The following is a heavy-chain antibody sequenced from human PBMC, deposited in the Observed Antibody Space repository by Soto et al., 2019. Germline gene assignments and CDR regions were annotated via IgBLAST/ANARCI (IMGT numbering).Heavy chain of an antibody. V-gene: IGHV3-73*01. D-gene: IGHD3-3*01. CDR2: IRSKANSYAT. Sequence: PGGSLRLACAASGFTFSGSAMHWDRQASGKGLEWVGRIRSKANSYATAYAASVKGRFTISRDDSKNTAYLQMNSLKTEDKAVDYCTSVSLRFLEWLSHGYYYYYMDVWGKGTTVTVSS. CDR3: TSVSLRFLEWLSHGYYYYYMDV. CDR1: GFTFSGSA. J-gene: IGHJ6*03.